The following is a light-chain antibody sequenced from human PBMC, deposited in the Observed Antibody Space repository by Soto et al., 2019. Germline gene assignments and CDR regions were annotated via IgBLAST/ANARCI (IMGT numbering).Light chain of an antibody. V-gene: IGKV3-20*01. J-gene: IGKJ1*01. CDR1: QSVSSNY. CDR2: GAS. CDR3: QQDGHSPRT. Sequence: EIVLTQSPGTLFLSPGDRATLSCRASQSVSSNYLAWYQQKPGQAPRLLIYGASSRATGIPDRFSGSGSGTDFTLTISRLEAEDFAVYYCQQDGHSPRTFGQGTKVEI.